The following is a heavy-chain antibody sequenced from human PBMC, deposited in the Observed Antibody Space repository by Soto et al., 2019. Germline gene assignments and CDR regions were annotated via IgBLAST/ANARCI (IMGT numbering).Heavy chain of an antibody. Sequence: TLSLTCTFSGGSITSGGHYCGWIRQYPWKGREWIGHIYDSGNMYFYNPSVKSRVTISAVTSRNQITLSLSTLTAAATAVYCCARVGNSANINVVTEFWGQGRLVNLSS. D-gene: IGHD3-22*01. V-gene: IGHV4-31*03. CDR1: GGSITSGGHY. CDR3: ARVGNSANINVVTEF. J-gene: IGHJ4*02. CDR2: IYDSGNMY.